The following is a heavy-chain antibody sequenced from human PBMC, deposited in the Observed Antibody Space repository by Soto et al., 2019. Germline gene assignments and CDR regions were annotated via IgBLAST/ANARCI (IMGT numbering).Heavy chain of an antibody. D-gene: IGHD3-10*01. V-gene: IGHV1-46*01. Sequence: QVQLVQSGAEVKKPGASVKVSCKASGYTFTSYYMHWVRQAPGQGLEWMGIINPSGGSTSYAQKCQGRVTMTRDTSTSTVYMELSSLRSEDTAVYYCAGPLGIWFGEFMGMDVWGQGTTVTVSS. J-gene: IGHJ6*02. CDR3: AGPLGIWFGEFMGMDV. CDR1: GYTFTSYY. CDR2: INPSGGST.